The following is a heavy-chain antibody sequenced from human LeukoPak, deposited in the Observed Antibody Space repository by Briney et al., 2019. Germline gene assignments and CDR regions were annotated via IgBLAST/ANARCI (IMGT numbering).Heavy chain of an antibody. Sequence: GGSLRLSCAASGFTFSRYWMSWVRQTPGKRLEWVANIKPDGSAQNRVNSMRGRITLSRDNAKEVLYLQMNSLTAEDTAVYYCAREGVPFARDYWGQGTQVTVSS. J-gene: IGHJ4*02. CDR2: IKPDGSAQ. V-gene: IGHV3-7*01. D-gene: IGHD3-10*01. CDR1: GFTFSRYW. CDR3: AREGVPFARDY.